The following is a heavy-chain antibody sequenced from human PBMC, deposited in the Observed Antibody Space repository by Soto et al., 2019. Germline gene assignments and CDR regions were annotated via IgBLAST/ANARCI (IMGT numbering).Heavy chain of an antibody. V-gene: IGHV1-24*01. CDR3: ATGYCSGGSCYDWFDP. D-gene: IGHD2-15*01. Sequence: XSVKVSCKVSGYTLTELSMHWGRQAPGKGLEWMGGFDPEDGETIYAQKFQGRVTMTEDTSTDTAYMELSSLRSEDTAVYYCATGYCSGGSCYDWFDPCGQGTLVTVSS. CDR1: GYTLTELS. CDR2: FDPEDGET. J-gene: IGHJ5*02.